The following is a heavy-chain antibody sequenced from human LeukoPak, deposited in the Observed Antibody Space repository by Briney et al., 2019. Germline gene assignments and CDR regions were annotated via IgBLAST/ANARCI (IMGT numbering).Heavy chain of an antibody. CDR1: GFTFSSNS. D-gene: IGHD6-19*01. Sequence: GGSLSLSCAPSGFTFSSNSMNWVRQAPGKGLEWVSSISSSSSYTSYTDSVKGRFTISRDNAKNSLYLQMNSLRAEDTAVYYCARDLSSSSGWYYDYYYYGMDVWGQGTTVTVSS. J-gene: IGHJ6*02. CDR3: ARDLSSSSGWYYDYYYYGMDV. V-gene: IGHV3-21*01. CDR2: ISSSSSYT.